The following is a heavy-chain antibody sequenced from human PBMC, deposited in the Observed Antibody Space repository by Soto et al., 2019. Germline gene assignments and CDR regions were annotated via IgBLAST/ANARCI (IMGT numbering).Heavy chain of an antibody. CDR3: AREDRDRETGLVPAAIDGMDV. CDR1: GGTFSRYS. CDR2: IIPIFGIA. Sequence: QVQLXXXGAEVKXXXXXVKVSCKASGGTFSRYSITWVRQAPGHGLEWIGRIIPIFGIASYAQKFQGRVTITADESTSTAYMELSSLRSDDTAVYYCAREDRDRETGLVPAAIDGMDVWGQGTTVTVSS. D-gene: IGHD2-2*01. V-gene: IGHV1-69*08. J-gene: IGHJ6*02.